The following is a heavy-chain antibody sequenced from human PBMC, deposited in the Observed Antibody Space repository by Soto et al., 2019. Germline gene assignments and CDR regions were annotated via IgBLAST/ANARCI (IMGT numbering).Heavy chain of an antibody. CDR2: ISAYNGNT. CDR1: GYTFTSYG. V-gene: IGHV1-18*01. J-gene: IGHJ5*02. Sequence: QVQLVQSGAEVKKPGASVKVSCQASGYTFTSYGISWVRQAPGQGLEWMGWISAYNGNTNYAQKLQGRVTMTTDTSTSTAYMALRSLRSDDTAVYYGASVTGNQHLNWFDPWGKGTLVTVSS. D-gene: IGHD1-20*01. CDR3: ASVTGNQHLNWFDP.